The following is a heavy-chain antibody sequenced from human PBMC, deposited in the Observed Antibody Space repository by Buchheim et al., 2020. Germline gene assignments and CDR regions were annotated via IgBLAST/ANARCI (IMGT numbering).Heavy chain of an antibody. CDR1: GFTFSSYE. J-gene: IGHJ4*02. CDR3: ARHNHRGYSYGYDYFDY. D-gene: IGHD5-18*01. Sequence: EVQLVESGGGLVQPGGPLRLSCAASGFTFSSYEMNWVRQAPGKGLEWVSYISSSGSTIYYADSVKGRFTISRDNAKNSLYLQMNSLRAEDTAVYYCARHNHRGYSYGYDYFDYWGQGTL. CDR2: ISSSGSTI. V-gene: IGHV3-48*03.